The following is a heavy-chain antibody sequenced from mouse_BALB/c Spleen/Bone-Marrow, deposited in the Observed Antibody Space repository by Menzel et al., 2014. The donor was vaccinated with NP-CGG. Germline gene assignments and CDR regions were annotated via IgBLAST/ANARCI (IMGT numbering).Heavy chain of an antibody. Sequence: VQLQQSGAELMKPGASMKISCKASGYTFSSFWIEWVKQRPGRGLEWIGEILPESGSSNYNEKFKGKATLTADTSSNTVYMQLSSLTSEDSAVYYCARTPGVLYYFDYWGQGTPLTVSS. J-gene: IGHJ2*01. CDR1: GYTFSSFW. CDR2: ILPESGSS. V-gene: IGHV1-9*01. CDR3: ARTPGVLYYFDY.